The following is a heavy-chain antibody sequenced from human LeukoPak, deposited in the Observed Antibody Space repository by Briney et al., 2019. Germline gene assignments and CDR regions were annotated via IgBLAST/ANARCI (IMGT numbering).Heavy chain of an antibody. CDR2: IYTSGST. CDR3: ARDTLLWFGESGFWFDP. V-gene: IGHV4-4*07. D-gene: IGHD3-10*01. CDR1: GGSISSYY. Sequence: SETLSLTCTVSGGSISSYYWSWIRQPAGKGLEWIGRIYTSGSTNYNPSLKSRVTMSVDTSKNQFSLKLSSVTAAATAVYYCARDTLLWFGESGFWFDPWGQGTLVTVSS. J-gene: IGHJ5*02.